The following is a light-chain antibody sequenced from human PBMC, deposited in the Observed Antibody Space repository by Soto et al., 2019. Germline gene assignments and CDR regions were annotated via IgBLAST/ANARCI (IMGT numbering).Light chain of an antibody. V-gene: IGLV1-44*01. CDR1: SSNIGNNA. CDR3: APWDDSLNGYV. Sequence: QSVLAQPPSASGTPGQRVTISCSGSSSNIGNNAVNWYQHLPGSAPKLLIYNNDQRPSGVPDRFSGSKSGTSASLAISGLQSEDEADYYCAPWDDSLNGYVFGPGTKVTVL. J-gene: IGLJ1*01. CDR2: NND.